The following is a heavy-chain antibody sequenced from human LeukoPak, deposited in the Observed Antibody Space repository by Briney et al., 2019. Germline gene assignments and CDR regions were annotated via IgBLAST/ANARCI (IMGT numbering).Heavy chain of an antibody. Sequence: GASVKVSCKASGYTFTSYYMHWVRQAPGRGLEWMGIINPSGGSTSYAQKFQGRVTMTRDTSTSTVYMELSSLRSEDTAVYYCARGTMTKYYMDVWGKGTTVTISS. CDR3: ARGTMTKYYMDV. V-gene: IGHV1-46*01. J-gene: IGHJ6*03. CDR2: INPSGGST. CDR1: GYTFTSYY. D-gene: IGHD3-22*01.